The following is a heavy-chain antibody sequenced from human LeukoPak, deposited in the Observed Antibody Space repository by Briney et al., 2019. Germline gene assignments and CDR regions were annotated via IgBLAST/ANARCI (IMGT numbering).Heavy chain of an antibody. Sequence: GGSLRLSCAASGFTFSSYGMHWVRQAPGKGLEWVAVISYDGSNKYYADSVKGRFTISRDNSKNTLYQQMNSLRAEDTAVYYCAKDSGYSSSSFDYWGQGTLVTVSS. D-gene: IGHD6-6*01. CDR3: AKDSGYSSSSFDY. V-gene: IGHV3-30*18. CDR2: ISYDGSNK. CDR1: GFTFSSYG. J-gene: IGHJ4*02.